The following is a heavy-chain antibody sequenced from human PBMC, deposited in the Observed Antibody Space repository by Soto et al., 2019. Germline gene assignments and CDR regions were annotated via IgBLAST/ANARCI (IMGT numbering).Heavy chain of an antibody. D-gene: IGHD3-10*01. CDR2: IYGGGIT. CDR1: GFTVNSNY. Sequence: EVQLVESGGGMVQSGGSLRLSCEASGFTVNSNYMTWVRQAPGKGLEWVSVIYGGGITYYADSVQGRFTISRHNSKNTLYLQMNSLRPEDTAVYYCASGATVRIDYWGQGTLVSVSS. V-gene: IGHV3-53*04. CDR3: ASGATVRIDY. J-gene: IGHJ4*02.